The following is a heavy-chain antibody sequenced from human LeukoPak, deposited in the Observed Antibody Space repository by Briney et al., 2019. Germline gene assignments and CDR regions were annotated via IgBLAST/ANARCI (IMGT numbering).Heavy chain of an antibody. J-gene: IGHJ6*03. CDR1: GFTFSSYS. CDR2: ISSSSSYI. D-gene: IGHD5-18*01. V-gene: IGHV3-21*04. Sequence: GGSLRLSCAASGFTFSSYSMNWVRQAPGKGLEWVSSISSSSSYIYYADSVKGRFTISRDNSKNTLYLQMNSLRAEDTAVYYCAKAPHSLYYMDVWGKGTTVTVSS. CDR3: AKAPHSLYYMDV.